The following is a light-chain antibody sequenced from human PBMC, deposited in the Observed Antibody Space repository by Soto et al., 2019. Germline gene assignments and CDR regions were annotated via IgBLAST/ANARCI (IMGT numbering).Light chain of an antibody. J-gene: IGLJ1*01. CDR3: VFTASGTYV. V-gene: IGLV2-8*01. Sequence: QSVLTQPPSASGSPGQSVTISCTGTSSDVGAYIFVSWYQQHPGKAPKLMVYAVNRRPPGLPDRFFGSKSGNTASLTVSIPQAEDAADYFSVFTASGTYVFGTGTKVTVL. CDR2: AVN. CDR1: SSDVGAYIF.